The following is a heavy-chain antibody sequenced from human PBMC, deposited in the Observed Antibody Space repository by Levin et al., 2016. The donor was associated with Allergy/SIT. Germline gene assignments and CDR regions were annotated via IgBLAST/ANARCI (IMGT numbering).Heavy chain of an antibody. CDR3: VREAPTVTTSPNWFDP. J-gene: IGHJ5*02. CDR2: ISYDGSNQ. CDR1: GFTFNTYG. Sequence: GGSLRLSCAASGFTFNTYGMHWVRQAPGKGLEWVAVISYDGSNQFYADSVEGRFTISRDNAKNSLYLQLNSLRVDDTATYYCVREAPTVTTSPNWFDPWGQGTLVIVSS. D-gene: IGHD4-17*01. V-gene: IGHV3-30*03.